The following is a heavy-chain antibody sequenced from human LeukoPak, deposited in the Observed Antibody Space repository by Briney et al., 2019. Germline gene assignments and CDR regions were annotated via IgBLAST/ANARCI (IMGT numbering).Heavy chain of an antibody. D-gene: IGHD6-19*01. CDR1: GDSVTSNCAT. CDR3: AAGIAMAGNCYD. J-gene: IGHJ4*02. Sequence: SQTLSLTCAISGDSVTSNCATWIWIRQSPSRGLEWLGRTYYRSKWYNDYAVSVISRITINPDTSKNQFSLQLNSVTPEDTAVYYCAAGIAMAGNCYDSGQGTLVTVSS. CDR2: TYYRSKWYN. V-gene: IGHV6-1*01.